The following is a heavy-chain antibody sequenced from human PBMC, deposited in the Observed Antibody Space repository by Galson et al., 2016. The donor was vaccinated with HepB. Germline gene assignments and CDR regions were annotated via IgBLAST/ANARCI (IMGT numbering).Heavy chain of an antibody. Sequence: TLSLTCTVSGGSISAGGYYWSWVRQHPGEGLEWVGSIYYSESTYYNPSLKSRVSISVDTSKNQFSLKLNSVTAADTAVYYCLVSGYCGGDCYDVYWGRGTLVTVSS. J-gene: IGHJ4*02. D-gene: IGHD2-21*02. CDR2: IYYSEST. CDR1: GGSISAGGYY. CDR3: LVSGYCGGDCYDVY. V-gene: IGHV4-31*03.